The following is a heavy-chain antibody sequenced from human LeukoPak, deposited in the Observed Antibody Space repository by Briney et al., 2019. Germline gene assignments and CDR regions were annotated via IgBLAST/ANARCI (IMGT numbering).Heavy chain of an antibody. CDR1: GFTFSNYG. CDR2: LSSDGSNK. J-gene: IGHJ4*02. CDR3: AREGYEGLYFDY. Sequence: PGRSLRLSCAASGFTFSNYGMHWVRQAPGKGLEWVAVLSSDGSNKYCADSVKGRFTISRDNSKNTLYLQMNSLRIEDTAVYYCAREGYEGLYFDYWGQGTLVTVSS. D-gene: IGHD5-12*01. V-gene: IGHV3-30*03.